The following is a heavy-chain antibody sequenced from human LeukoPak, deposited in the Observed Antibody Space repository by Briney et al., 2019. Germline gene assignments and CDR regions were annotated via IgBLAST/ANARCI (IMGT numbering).Heavy chain of an antibody. D-gene: IGHD1-26*01. CDR1: GGSISSGGYY. CDR2: IDNSGGT. V-gene: IGHV4-31*03. Sequence: SQTLSLTCTVSGGSISSGGYYWSWVRQHPGKGLEWIGFIDNSGGTYYNPSLKSRTIISVDTSKNQFPLKLSSVTAADTAMYYCARIKVGSTLDDWGQGTLVTVSS. CDR3: ARIKVGSTLDD. J-gene: IGHJ4*02.